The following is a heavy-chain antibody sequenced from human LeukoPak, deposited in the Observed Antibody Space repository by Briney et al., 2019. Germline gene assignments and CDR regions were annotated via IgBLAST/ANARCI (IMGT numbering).Heavy chain of an antibody. CDR3: ARAGLQYCGGDCYSAPRRYYYYYYGMDV. D-gene: IGHD2-21*02. CDR2: INPNSGGT. Sequence: GASVKVSCKASGYTFTGYYMHWVRQAPGQGLEWMGWINPNSGGTNYAQKFQGRVTVTRDTSISTAYMELSRLRSDDTAVYYCARAGLQYCGGDCYSAPRRYYYYYYGMDVWGQGTTVTVSS. CDR1: GYTFTGYY. V-gene: IGHV1-2*02. J-gene: IGHJ6*02.